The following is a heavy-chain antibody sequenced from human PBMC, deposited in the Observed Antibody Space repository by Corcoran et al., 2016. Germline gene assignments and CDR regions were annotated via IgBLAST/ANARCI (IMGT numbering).Heavy chain of an antibody. V-gene: IGHV1-46*01. J-gene: IGHJ4*02. CDR3: ARARGGYNLYFHY. CDR2: INPSGGST. D-gene: IGHD5-12*01. CDR1: GYTFTSYY. Sequence: QVQLVQSGAEVKKPGASVKVSCKATGYTFTSYYMHWVRQAPGQGLEWMGIINPSGGSTSYAQKFQGRVTMTRDMSTSTVYMELSSLRSEDTAVYYCARARGGYNLYFHYWGQGTLVTVSS.